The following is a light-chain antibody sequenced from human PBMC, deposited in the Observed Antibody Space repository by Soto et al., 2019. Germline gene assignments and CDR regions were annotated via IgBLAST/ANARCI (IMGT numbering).Light chain of an antibody. V-gene: IGKV1-5*01. J-gene: IGKJ1*01. CDR2: DAS. Sequence: DIQMTQSPSTLSASVGDRVTITSRASQSTSTWLAWYQQKPGKAPKLLIYDASRLESGVPSRFSGSGSGTEFTLTISSLQPDDFATYYCQQYNSYAWAFGQGTKVEIK. CDR3: QQYNSYAWA. CDR1: QSTSTW.